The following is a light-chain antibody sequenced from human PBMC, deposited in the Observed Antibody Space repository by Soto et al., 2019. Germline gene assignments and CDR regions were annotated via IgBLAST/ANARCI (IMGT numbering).Light chain of an antibody. J-gene: IGLJ2*01. V-gene: IGLV2-14*01. CDR1: SSDVGGYSY. Sequence: QSALTQPASVSGSPGQSITISCTGTSSDVGGYSYVSWYQQHPGKTPKLMIYEVSNRPSGVSHRFSGSKSGNTASLTISGIQTEDEADYYCSSFSSITREVFGGGTKVTVL. CDR2: EVS. CDR3: SSFSSITREV.